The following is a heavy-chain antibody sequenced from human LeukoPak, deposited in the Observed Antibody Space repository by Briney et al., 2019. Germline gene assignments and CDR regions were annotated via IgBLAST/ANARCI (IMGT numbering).Heavy chain of an antibody. CDR2: IRSKANSYAT. D-gene: IGHD3-10*01. CDR3: TAYGSGSHNWFDP. Sequence: GGSLRLSCEASGLSFGDYTMHWVRQASGKGLEWVGRIRSKANSYATAYAASVKGRFTISRDDSKNTAYLQMNSLKTEDTAVYYCTAYGSGSHNWFDPWGQGTLVTVSS. CDR1: GLSFGDYT. V-gene: IGHV3-73*01. J-gene: IGHJ5*02.